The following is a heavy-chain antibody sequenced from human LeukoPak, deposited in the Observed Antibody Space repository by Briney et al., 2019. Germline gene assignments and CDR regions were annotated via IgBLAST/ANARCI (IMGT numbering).Heavy chain of an antibody. CDR2: ISSSGSTI. V-gene: IGHV3-48*04. CDR1: GFTFRSYW. D-gene: IGHD3-22*01. Sequence: GGSLRLSCAASGFTFRSYWMSWVRQAPGKGLEWVSYISSSGSTIYYADSVKGRFTISRDNAKNSLYLQMTSLRAEDTAVYYCARAHYYDSSGFDYWGQGTLVTVSS. CDR3: ARAHYYDSSGFDY. J-gene: IGHJ4*02.